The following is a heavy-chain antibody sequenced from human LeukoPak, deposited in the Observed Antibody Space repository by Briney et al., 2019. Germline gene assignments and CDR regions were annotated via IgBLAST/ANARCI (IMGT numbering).Heavy chain of an antibody. CDR1: GGSISSYY. CDR3: ARAPGYSSSWSPSYYYYGMDV. J-gene: IGHJ6*02. V-gene: IGHV4-59*01. D-gene: IGHD6-13*01. CDR2: IYYSGST. Sequence: PSETLSLTCTVSGGSISSYYWSWIRQPPGKGLEWIGYIYYSGSTNYNPSLKSRVTISVDTSKNQFSLKLSSVTAADTAVYCCARAPGYSSSWSPSYYYYGMDVWGQGTTVTVSS.